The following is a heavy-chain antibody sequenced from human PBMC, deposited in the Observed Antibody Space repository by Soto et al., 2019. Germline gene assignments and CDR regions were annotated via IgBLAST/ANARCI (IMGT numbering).Heavy chain of an antibody. CDR1: GYSFTSYW. CDR2: IYPGDSDT. CDR3: ASSRPYSGSYHDIHESSHI. V-gene: IGHV5-51*01. J-gene: IGHJ3*02. D-gene: IGHD1-26*01. Sequence: GESLKISCKGSGYSFTSYWIGWVRQMPGKGLEWMGIIYPGDSDTRYSPSFQGQVTISADKSISTAYLQWSSLKASDTAMYYCASSRPYSGSYHDIHESSHICGPGIMLTLS.